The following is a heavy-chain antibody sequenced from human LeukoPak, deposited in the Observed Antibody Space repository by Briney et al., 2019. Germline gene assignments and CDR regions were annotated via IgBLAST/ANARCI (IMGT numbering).Heavy chain of an antibody. D-gene: IGHD1-26*01. Sequence: ASVKVSCKASGYTFTSYYMHWVRQAPGQGLEWMGIINPSGGSTSYAQKFQGRVTMTRDTSTSTVYMELRSLRSDDTAVYYCARTTFDTRGSGSQQLFDYWGQGTLVTVSS. J-gene: IGHJ4*02. CDR2: INPSGGST. CDR1: GYTFTSYY. CDR3: ARTTFDTRGSGSQQLFDY. V-gene: IGHV1-46*01.